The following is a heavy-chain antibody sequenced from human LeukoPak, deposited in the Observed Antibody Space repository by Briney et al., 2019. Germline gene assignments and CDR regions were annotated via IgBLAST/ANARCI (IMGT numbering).Heavy chain of an antibody. CDR3: ARLRLGYDNSGAYYAEAFDL. CDR2: IYHSGST. CDR1: GYSISSGYY. J-gene: IGHJ3*01. V-gene: IGHV4-38-2*02. D-gene: IGHD3-22*01. Sequence: PSETLSLTCTVSGYSISSGYYWGWIRQPPGKGLEWIGIIYHSGSTYYNPSLKSRVTISVDTSKNQFSLKLSSVTAADTAVYYCARLRLGYDNSGAYYAEAFDLWGQGTMVTVSS.